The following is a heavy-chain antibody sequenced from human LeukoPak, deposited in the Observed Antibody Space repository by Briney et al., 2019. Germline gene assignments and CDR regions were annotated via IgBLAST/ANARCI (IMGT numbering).Heavy chain of an antibody. D-gene: IGHD3-3*01. J-gene: IGHJ6*03. CDR2: ISSSSSTI. CDR1: GFTFSSYS. V-gene: IGHV3-48*01. CDR3: ARVGPPSGITIFGVVIPYYMDV. Sequence: GGSLRLSCAASGFTFSSYSMDWVRQAPGKGLEWVSYISSSSSTIYYADSVKGRFIISRDNAKNSLYLQMNSLRAEDTAVYYCARVGPPSGITIFGVVIPYYMDVWGKGTTVTVSS.